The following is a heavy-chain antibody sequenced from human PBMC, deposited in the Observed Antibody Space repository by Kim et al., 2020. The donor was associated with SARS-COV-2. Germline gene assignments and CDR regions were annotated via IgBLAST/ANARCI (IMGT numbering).Heavy chain of an antibody. CDR2: IYSGGST. D-gene: IGHD3-9*01. J-gene: IGHJ4*02. Sequence: GGSLRLSCAASGFTVSSNYMSWVRQAPGKGLEWVSVIYSGGSTYYADSVKGRFTISRDNSKNTLYLQMNSLRAEDTAVYYCARSPFLTGWRVGLSTLYYFDYWGQGTLVTVSS. V-gene: IGHV3-53*01. CDR1: GFTVSSNY. CDR3: ARSPFLTGWRVGLSTLYYFDY.